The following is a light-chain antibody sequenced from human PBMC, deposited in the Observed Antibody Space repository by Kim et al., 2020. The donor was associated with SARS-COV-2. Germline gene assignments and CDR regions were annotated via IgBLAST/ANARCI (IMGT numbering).Light chain of an antibody. Sequence: IQLTQSPSSLSASIGDRVIITCRASQGISSYLAWYQQKPGKAPTLLIYAASTLQSGVPSRFSGSGSGTDFTLTISSLQPEDFATYSFPHLYNYPLTVGGGTKVDLK. CDR3: PHLYNYPLT. V-gene: IGKV1-9*01. J-gene: IGKJ4*01. CDR1: QGISSY. CDR2: AAS.